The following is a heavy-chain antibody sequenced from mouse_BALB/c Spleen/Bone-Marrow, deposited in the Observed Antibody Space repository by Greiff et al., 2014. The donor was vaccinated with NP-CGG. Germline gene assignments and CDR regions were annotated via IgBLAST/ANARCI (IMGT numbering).Heavy chain of an antibody. Sequence: VQLKESGGDLVKPGGSLKLSCAASGFTFSNYGMSWVRQIPDKRLEWVATISSGGTYTFYPDSVKGRFTISRDNTKNTLTLQMTSLKSEDTAMYYCARRRDYDHFDYWGQGATLTVSS. CDR2: ISSGGTYT. J-gene: IGHJ2*01. D-gene: IGHD2-4*01. CDR3: ARRRDYDHFDY. CDR1: GFTFSNYG. V-gene: IGHV5-6*01.